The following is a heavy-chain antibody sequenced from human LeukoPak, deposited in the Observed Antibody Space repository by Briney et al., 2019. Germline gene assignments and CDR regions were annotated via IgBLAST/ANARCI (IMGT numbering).Heavy chain of an antibody. CDR2: IYYSGST. Sequence: SETLSLTCTVSGGSVSSHYWYWIRQPPGKGLEWIGYIYYSGSTYYNPSLKSRVTISVDTSKNQFSLKLSSVTAADTAVYYCARGIGDYRHWFDPWGQGTLVTVSS. V-gene: IGHV4-30-4*08. D-gene: IGHD4-17*01. CDR1: GGSVSSHY. CDR3: ARGIGDYRHWFDP. J-gene: IGHJ5*02.